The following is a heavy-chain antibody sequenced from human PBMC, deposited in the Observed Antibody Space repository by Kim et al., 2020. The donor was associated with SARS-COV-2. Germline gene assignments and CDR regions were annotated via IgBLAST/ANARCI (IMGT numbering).Heavy chain of an antibody. D-gene: IGHD3-3*01. CDR2: ISGSGGST. J-gene: IGHJ4*02. Sequence: GGSLRLSCAASGFTFSSYAMSWVRQAPGKGLEWVSAISGSGGSTYYADSVKGRFTISRDNSKNTLYLQMNSLRAEDTAVYYCAKDGVTTIFGVVIIRIDYWGQGTLVTVSS. CDR3: AKDGVTTIFGVVIIRIDY. V-gene: IGHV3-23*01. CDR1: GFTFSSYA.